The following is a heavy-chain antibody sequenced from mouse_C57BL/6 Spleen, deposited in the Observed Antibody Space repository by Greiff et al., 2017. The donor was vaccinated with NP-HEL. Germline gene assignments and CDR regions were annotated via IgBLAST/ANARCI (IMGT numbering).Heavy chain of an antibody. D-gene: IGHD2-1*01. Sequence: EVQGVESGGGLVKPGGSLKLSCAASGFTFSDYGMHWVRQAPEKGLEWVAYISSGSSTIYYADTVKGRFTISRDNAKNTLFLQMTSLRSEDTAMYYCARQGLYYGNYEAYWGQGTLVTVSA. CDR3: ARQGLYYGNYEAY. J-gene: IGHJ3*01. V-gene: IGHV5-17*01. CDR2: ISSGSSTI. CDR1: GFTFSDYG.